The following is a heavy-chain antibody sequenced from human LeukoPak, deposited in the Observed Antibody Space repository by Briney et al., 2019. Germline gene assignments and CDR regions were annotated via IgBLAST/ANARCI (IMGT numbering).Heavy chain of an antibody. J-gene: IGHJ4*02. CDR3: ARDPASEYSSLDDY. CDR1: GYTFTDYY. D-gene: IGHD6-6*01. CDR2: INPNSGAT. V-gene: IGHV1-2*02. Sequence: ASVKVSCKASGYTFTDYYMHWVRQAPGQRLEWMGWINPNSGATKYAQKFQGRVTMTRDTSISTVYMELSSLRSEDTAVYYCARDPASEYSSLDDYWGQGTLVTVSS.